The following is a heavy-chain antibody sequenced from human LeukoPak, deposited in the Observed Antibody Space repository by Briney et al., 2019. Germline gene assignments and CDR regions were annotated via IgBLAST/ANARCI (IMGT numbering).Heavy chain of an antibody. CDR2: INPNSGGT. J-gene: IGHJ4*02. CDR1: GYTFTGYY. Sequence: GASVKVSCKASGYTFTGYYMHWVRQAPGQGLEWMGWINPNSGGTNYAQKFQGRVTMTRDTSISTAYMELSRLRSDDTAVYYCARDLGVQTRSPYYWGQGTLVTVSS. CDR3: ARDLGVQTRSPYY. V-gene: IGHV1-2*02.